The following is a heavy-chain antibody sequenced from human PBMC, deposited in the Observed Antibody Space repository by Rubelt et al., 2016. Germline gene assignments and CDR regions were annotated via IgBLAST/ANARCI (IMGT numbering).Heavy chain of an antibody. Sequence: QVQLVQSGAEVKKPGASVKVSCKASGYTFTTYGINWVRQAPGQGLEWMGWISAYNGNTNHAQKFQGRGTLTPDTSTSTAYMELRSLRSDDTAVYYCAREAYSGRYPLIDYWGQGTLVTVSS. D-gene: IGHD1-26*01. CDR3: AREAYSGRYPLIDY. CDR2: ISAYNGNT. V-gene: IGHV1-18*01. CDR1: GYTFTTYG. J-gene: IGHJ4*02.